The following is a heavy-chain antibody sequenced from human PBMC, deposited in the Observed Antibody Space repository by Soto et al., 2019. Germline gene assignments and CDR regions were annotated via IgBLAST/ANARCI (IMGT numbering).Heavy chain of an antibody. Sequence: QVQLVQSGAEVKKPGSSVKVSCQASGGTLSSYAISWVRQAPGQGLEWMGGIIPIFGTANYAQKFQCRVTITADEPMSTAYMELSSLRSEDTAVYYCARDSEKWLVGSVYYGIDVWGQGTTVNVCS. D-gene: IGHD6-19*01. CDR2: IIPIFGTA. CDR3: ARDSEKWLVGSVYYGIDV. CDR1: GGTLSSYA. V-gene: IGHV1-69*01. J-gene: IGHJ6*02.